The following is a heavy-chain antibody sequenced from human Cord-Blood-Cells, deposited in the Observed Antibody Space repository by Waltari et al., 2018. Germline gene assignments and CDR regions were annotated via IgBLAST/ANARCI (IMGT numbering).Heavy chain of an antibody. CDR2: INPNSGGT. D-gene: IGHD2-2*01. V-gene: IGHV1-2*05. J-gene: IGHJ4*02. Sequence: QVQLVQSGAEVKKPRASVKVSCKASGYTFTGYYMHWVRQAPGQGLEWMGRINPNSGGTNYAQKFQGRVTMTRDTSISTAYMELSRLRSDDTVVYYCARSNCSSTSCYYFDYWGQGTLVTVSS. CDR3: ARSNCSSTSCYYFDY. CDR1: GYTFTGYY.